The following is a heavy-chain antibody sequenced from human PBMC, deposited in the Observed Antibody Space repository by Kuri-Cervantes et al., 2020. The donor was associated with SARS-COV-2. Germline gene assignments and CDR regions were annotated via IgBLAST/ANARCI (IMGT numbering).Heavy chain of an antibody. J-gene: IGHJ6*02. CDR1: GYSFTSYW. V-gene: IGHV5-51*01. CDR3: ARHSPPIPHGSGRYYLPYYYGMDV. Sequence: GESLKISCKGSGYSFTSYWIGWVRQMPGKGLEWIGIIYPGDSDTRYSPSFQGQVTISADKSISTAYLQWSSLKASDTAMYYCARHSPPIPHGSGRYYLPYYYGMDVWGQGTTVTVSS. D-gene: IGHD3-10*01. CDR2: IYPGDSDT.